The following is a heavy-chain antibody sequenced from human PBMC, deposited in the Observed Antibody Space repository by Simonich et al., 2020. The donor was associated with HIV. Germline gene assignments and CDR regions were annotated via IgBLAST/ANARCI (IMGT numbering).Heavy chain of an antibody. J-gene: IGHJ4*02. Sequence: QVQLQQWGAGLLKPSETLSLTCAVYGGSFSGYYWSWIRQPPGQGREWIGEINHSGSTNDNPSLKSRVTISVDTSKNQFSLKLSSVTAADTAVYYCARGFYQRLYYFDYWGQGTLVTVSS. CDR3: ARGFYQRLYYFDY. D-gene: IGHD2-2*01. CDR1: GGSFSGYY. CDR2: INHSGST. V-gene: IGHV4-34*01.